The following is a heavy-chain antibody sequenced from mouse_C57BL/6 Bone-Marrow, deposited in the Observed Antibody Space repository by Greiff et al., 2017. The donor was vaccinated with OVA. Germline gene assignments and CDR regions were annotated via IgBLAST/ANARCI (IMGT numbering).Heavy chain of an antibody. Sequence: VQLQQSGPELVKPGASVKISCKASGYAFSSSWMNWVKQRPGKGLEWIGRIYPGDGDTNYNGKFKGKATLTADKSSSTAYMQLSSLTSEDSAVYVYARDHDYGTGDYWGQGTSVTVSS. V-gene: IGHV1-82*01. J-gene: IGHJ4*01. CDR2: IYPGDGDT. CDR1: GYAFSSSW. D-gene: IGHD2-4*01. CDR3: ARDHDYGTGDY.